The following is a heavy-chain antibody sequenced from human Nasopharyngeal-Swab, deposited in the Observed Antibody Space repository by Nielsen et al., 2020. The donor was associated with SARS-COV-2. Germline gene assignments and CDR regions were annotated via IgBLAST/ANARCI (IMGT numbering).Heavy chain of an antibody. D-gene: IGHD6-13*01. V-gene: IGHV1-69*13. Sequence: SVKVSCKASGYTFTSYAMYWVRQAPGQGLEWMGGIIPIFGTANYAQKFQGRVTITADESTSTAYMELSSLRSEDTAVYYCAIPRSPGIAAAGYFDYWGQGTLVTVSS. J-gene: IGHJ4*02. CDR2: IIPIFGTA. CDR1: GYTFTSYA. CDR3: AIPRSPGIAAAGYFDY.